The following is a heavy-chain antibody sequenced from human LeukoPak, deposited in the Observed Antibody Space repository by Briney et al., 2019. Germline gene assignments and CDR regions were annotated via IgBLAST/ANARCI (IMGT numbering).Heavy chain of an antibody. CDR3: ADSQTGTTNAFDI. J-gene: IGHJ3*02. D-gene: IGHD1-7*01. CDR1: GGTFSSYA. CDR2: FDPEDGET. V-gene: IGHV1-24*01. Sequence: ASVKVSCKASGGTFSSYAISWVRQAPGQGLEWMGGFDPEDGETIYAQKFQGRVTMTEDTSTDTAYMELSSLRSEDTAVYYCADSQTGTTNAFDIWGQGTMVTVSS.